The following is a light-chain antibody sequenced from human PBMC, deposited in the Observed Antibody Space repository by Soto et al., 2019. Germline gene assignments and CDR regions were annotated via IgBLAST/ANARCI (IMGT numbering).Light chain of an antibody. J-gene: IGKJ1*01. V-gene: IGKV3-15*01. CDR1: QSVSSS. Sequence: EIVVTQSPATLSVSPGERVTLSCRASQSVSSSLAWYQQRPGQAPRLLIYDTSTRAAGISARFSGSGSGTEFTLPISSLQYEDFAVYYCQQYLDWPPGTFGQGTAVEIK. CDR2: DTS. CDR3: QQYLDWPPGT.